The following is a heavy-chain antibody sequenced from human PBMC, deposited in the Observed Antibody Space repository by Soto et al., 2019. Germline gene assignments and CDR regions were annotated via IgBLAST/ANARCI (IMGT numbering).Heavy chain of an antibody. Sequence: QVQLVQSGAEVKKPGSSVKVSCKASGGTFSTYTISWVRQAPGQGPEWMGRIIPILGIANYAQKFQGRVTITADKSTSTAYMGLSSLRSEDTAVYYCARGDYYDSSGDYAFDIWGQGTMVTVSS. J-gene: IGHJ3*02. CDR3: ARGDYYDSSGDYAFDI. CDR1: GGTFSTYT. D-gene: IGHD3-22*01. V-gene: IGHV1-69*02. CDR2: IIPILGIA.